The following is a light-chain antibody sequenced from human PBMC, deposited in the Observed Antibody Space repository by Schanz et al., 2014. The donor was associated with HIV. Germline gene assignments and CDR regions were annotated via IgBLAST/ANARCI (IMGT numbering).Light chain of an antibody. CDR1: TSDGGSYNL. V-gene: IGLV2-14*02. CDR2: EVS. Sequence: QSALTQPASVSGSPGQSITISCTGTTSDGGSYNLASWYQQHPGKAPKLMIYEVSKRPSGVPDRFSGSQSGASASLAISGLQSEDEADYYCATWDDSLNAWVFGGGTKLTVL. J-gene: IGLJ3*02. CDR3: ATWDDSLNAWV.